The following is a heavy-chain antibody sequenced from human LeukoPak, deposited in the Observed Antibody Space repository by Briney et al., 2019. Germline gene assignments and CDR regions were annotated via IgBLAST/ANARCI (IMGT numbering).Heavy chain of an antibody. CDR2: ISSSSSTI. CDR3: FSSSGWFTDDAFDI. Sequence: QPGRSLRLSCAASGFTFSSYSMNWVRQAPGKGLEWVSYISSSSSTIYYADSVKGRFTISRDNAKNSLYLQMNSLRAEDTAVYYCFSSSGWFTDDAFDIWGQGTMVTVSS. D-gene: IGHD6-19*01. J-gene: IGHJ3*02. V-gene: IGHV3-48*04. CDR1: GFTFSSYS.